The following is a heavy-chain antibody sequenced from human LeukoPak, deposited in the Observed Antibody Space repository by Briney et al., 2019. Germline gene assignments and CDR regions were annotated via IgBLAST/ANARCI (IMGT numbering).Heavy chain of an antibody. CDR2: IYYSGST. D-gene: IGHD3-10*01. Sequence: SETLSLTCTVSGGSISSSSYYWGWIRQPPGKGLEWIGSIYYSGSTYYNPSLKSRVTISVDTSKNQFSLKLSSVTAADTAVYYCANYVLLWFGELFDYWGQGTLVTVSS. CDR3: ANYVLLWFGELFDY. V-gene: IGHV4-39*01. CDR1: GGSISSSSYY. J-gene: IGHJ4*02.